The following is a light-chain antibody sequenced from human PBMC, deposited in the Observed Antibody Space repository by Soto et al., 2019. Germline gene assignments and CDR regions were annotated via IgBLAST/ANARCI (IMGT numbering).Light chain of an antibody. CDR2: DAS. CDR1: QRICRW. J-gene: IGKJ2*01. Sequence: DIQMTQSPYTLSAFVGDRVTITGRASQRICRWVAWYHQKPGKASKLLIYDASIFESGVPSRFSGSGSGTEFTLSISSLQPDDFAHYYCQQYNSSSPYTFAQGTKLEI. CDR3: QQYNSSSPYT. V-gene: IGKV1-5*01.